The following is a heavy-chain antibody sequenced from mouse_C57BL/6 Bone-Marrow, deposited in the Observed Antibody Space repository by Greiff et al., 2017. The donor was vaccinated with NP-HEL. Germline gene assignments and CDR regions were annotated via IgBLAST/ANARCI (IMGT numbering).Heavy chain of an antibody. J-gene: IGHJ1*03. CDR3: ARWDYYGSSFYWYFDV. CDR1: GYTFTDYN. CDR2: INPNNGGT. D-gene: IGHD1-1*01. V-gene: IGHV1-18*01. Sequence: EVQLQQSGPELVKPGASVKIPCKASGYTFTDYNMDWVKQSHGKSLEWIGDINPNNGGTIYNQKFKGKATLTVDKSSSTAYMELRSLTSEDTAVYYCARWDYYGSSFYWYFDVWGTGTTVTVSS.